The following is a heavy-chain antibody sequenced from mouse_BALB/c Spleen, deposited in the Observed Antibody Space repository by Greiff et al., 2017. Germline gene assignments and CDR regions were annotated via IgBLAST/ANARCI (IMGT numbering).Heavy chain of an antibody. Sequence: VQLQQSGAELVKPGASVKLSCTASGFNIKDTYMHWVKQRPEQGLEWIGRIDPANGNTKYDPKFQGKATITADTSSNTAYLQLSRLTSEDTAVYYCASGLGFAYWGQGTLVTVSA. CDR3: ASGLGFAY. D-gene: IGHD2-13*01. CDR1: GFNIKDTY. J-gene: IGHJ3*01. V-gene: IGHV14-3*02. CDR2: IDPANGNT.